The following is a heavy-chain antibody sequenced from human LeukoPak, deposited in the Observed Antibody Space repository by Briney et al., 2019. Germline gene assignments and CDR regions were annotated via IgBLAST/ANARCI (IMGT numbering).Heavy chain of an antibody. Sequence: GGSLRLSCAASGSTFTNFEMNWVRQAPGKGLEWVSYISYSGSTTSYADSVKGRFTISRDNAKNSLYLQMNSLRAEDTAVYYCARAGPPAFDPWGQGTLVTVSS. J-gene: IGHJ5*02. CDR3: ARAGPPAFDP. CDR1: GSTFTNFE. V-gene: IGHV3-48*03. CDR2: ISYSGSTT.